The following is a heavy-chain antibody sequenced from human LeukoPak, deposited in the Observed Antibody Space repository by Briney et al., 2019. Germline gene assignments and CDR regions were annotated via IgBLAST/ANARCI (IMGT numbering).Heavy chain of an antibody. CDR1: GGSISSYY. V-gene: IGHV4-59*08. Sequence: SETLSLTCTVSGGSISSYYWSWIRQPPGKGLEWIGYIYYSGSTNYNPSLKSRVTISVDTSKNQFPLKLSSVTAADTAVYYCAKGSAGQQLDRHKFDYWGQGTLVTVSS. J-gene: IGHJ4*02. D-gene: IGHD6-13*01. CDR3: AKGSAGQQLDRHKFDY. CDR2: IYYSGST.